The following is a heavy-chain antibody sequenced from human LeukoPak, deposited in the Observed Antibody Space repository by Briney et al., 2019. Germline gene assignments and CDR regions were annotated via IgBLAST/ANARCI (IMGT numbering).Heavy chain of an antibody. CDR1: GFTFSTYA. J-gene: IGHJ6*02. CDR2: IKQDGSEK. D-gene: IGHD2-15*01. V-gene: IGHV3-7*01. Sequence: GGSLRLSCAASGFTFSTYAMSWVRQAPGKGLEWVANIKQDGSEKYYVDSVKGRFTISRDNAKNSLYLQMNSLRAEDTAVYYCARDNREACSGGSCPPYYYGMDVWGQGTTVTVSS. CDR3: ARDNREACSGGSCPPYYYGMDV.